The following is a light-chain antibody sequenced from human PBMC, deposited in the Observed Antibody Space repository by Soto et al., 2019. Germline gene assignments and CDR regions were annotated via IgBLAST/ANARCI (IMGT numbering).Light chain of an antibody. CDR3: QQSKDWHSIT. CDR1: QSVGGN. CDR2: DAA. Sequence: EIVMTQSPATLSVSPWERATLSCRASQSVGGNLAWYQQRPGQAPRLLIFDAATRATGIPARFSGSGSGTEFPLSISSLQSEDFAVYYCQQSKDWHSITFGQGTRREIK. V-gene: IGKV3-15*01. J-gene: IGKJ5*01.